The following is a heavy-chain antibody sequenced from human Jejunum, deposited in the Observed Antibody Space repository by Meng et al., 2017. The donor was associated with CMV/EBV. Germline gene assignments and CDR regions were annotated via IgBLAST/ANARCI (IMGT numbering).Heavy chain of an antibody. Sequence: LTFRTYSMNWVRQGQGKGLEWVSSISSASSHIYYADSVKGRFTISRDNAKNSLYLQMNSLRAEDTAVYYCARDAGGVVVPAAPDYWGQGTLVTVSS. CDR2: ISSASSHI. D-gene: IGHD2-2*01. CDR1: LTFRTYS. J-gene: IGHJ4*02. V-gene: IGHV3-21*01. CDR3: ARDAGGVVVPAAPDY.